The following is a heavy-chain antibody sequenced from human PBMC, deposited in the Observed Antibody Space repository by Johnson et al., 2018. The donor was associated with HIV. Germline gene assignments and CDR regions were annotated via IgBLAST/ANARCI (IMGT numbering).Heavy chain of an antibody. CDR2: ISSSGSTI. V-gene: IGHV3-48*04. J-gene: IGHJ3*02. D-gene: IGHD3-22*01. Sequence: VQLVESGGGVVQPGGSLRLSCAASGFTFSSYGMHWVRQAPGKGLEWVSYISSSGSTIYYADSVKGRFTISRDNAKNALYLQMNSLRAEDTAVYSCARGDHYDSSGFYFGAAFDSWGQGTMVTVSS. CDR1: GFTFSSYG. CDR3: ARGDHYDSSGFYFGAAFDS.